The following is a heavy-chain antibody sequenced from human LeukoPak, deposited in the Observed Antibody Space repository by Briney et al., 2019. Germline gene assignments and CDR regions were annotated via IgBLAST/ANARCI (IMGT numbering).Heavy chain of an antibody. J-gene: IGHJ4*02. D-gene: IGHD3-22*01. CDR3: ARKQHYYESSGYYQFDY. CDR2: FDPEDGET. Sequence: ASVKVSCKVSGYTLTELSMHWVRQAPGKGLEWMGGFDPEDGETIYAQKFQGRVTMTEDTSTDTAYMELSSLRSEDTAVYYCARKQHYYESSGYYQFDYWGQGTLVTVSS. CDR1: GYTLTELS. V-gene: IGHV1-24*01.